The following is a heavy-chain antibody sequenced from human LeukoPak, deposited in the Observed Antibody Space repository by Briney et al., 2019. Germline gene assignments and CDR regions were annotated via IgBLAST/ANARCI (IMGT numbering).Heavy chain of an antibody. Sequence: PGGSLRLSCAASGFTFDDYAMHWVRQAPGKGLEWVSGISWNSGSIGYADSVKGRFTISRDNAKNSLYLQMNSLRAEDTALYYCANLEMATSSDYWGQGTLVTVSS. CDR3: ANLEMATSSDY. V-gene: IGHV3-9*01. J-gene: IGHJ4*02. CDR1: GFTFDDYA. D-gene: IGHD5-24*01. CDR2: ISWNSGSI.